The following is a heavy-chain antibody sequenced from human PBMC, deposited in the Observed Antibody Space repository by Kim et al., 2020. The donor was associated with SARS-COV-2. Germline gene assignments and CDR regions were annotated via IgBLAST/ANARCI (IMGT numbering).Heavy chain of an antibody. D-gene: IGHD3-16*01. J-gene: IGHJ4*01. V-gene: IGHV3-48*03. CDR1: GFTFSSYE. CDR2: ITSSGSTR. Sequence: GGSLRLSCAASGFTFSSYEMNWVLRAPGKGLEWVSYITSSGSTRYYADSVKGRFTISRDNAKNSLYLQMNSLRAEDTAVYYCARVRSMITFGGAMDYWG. CDR3: ARVRSMITFGGAMDY.